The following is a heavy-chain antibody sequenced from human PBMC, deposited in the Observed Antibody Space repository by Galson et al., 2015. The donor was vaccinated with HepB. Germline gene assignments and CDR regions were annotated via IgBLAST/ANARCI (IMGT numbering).Heavy chain of an antibody. J-gene: IGHJ4*02. Sequence: SLRLSCAASGFTFSSYAMSWVRQAPGKGLEWVSAISGSGGSTYYADSVKGRFTISRDNSKNTLYLQMNSLRAEDTAVYYCARAREYSYGPFDYWGQGTLVTVSS. V-gene: IGHV3-23*01. CDR2: ISGSGGST. CDR3: ARAREYSYGPFDY. D-gene: IGHD5-18*01. CDR1: GFTFSSYA.